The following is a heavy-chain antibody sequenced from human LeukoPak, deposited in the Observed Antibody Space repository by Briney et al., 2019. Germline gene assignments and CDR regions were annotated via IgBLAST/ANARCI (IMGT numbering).Heavy chain of an antibody. J-gene: IGHJ4*02. Sequence: PSETLSLTCTVSVGSISSSSYYWGWIRQPPGKGLEGIGSIYYSGSTYYNPSLKSRVTISVHTSKNQFSLKLSSVTAADTAVYYCARHPYSYGPYYFDYWGQGTLVTVSS. V-gene: IGHV4-39*01. D-gene: IGHD5-18*01. CDR3: ARHPYSYGPYYFDY. CDR2: IYYSGST. CDR1: VGSISSSSYY.